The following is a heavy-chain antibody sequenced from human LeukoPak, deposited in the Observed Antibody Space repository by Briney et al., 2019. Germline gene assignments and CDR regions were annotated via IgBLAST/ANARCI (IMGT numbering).Heavy chain of an antibody. CDR1: GFTFDGYA. Sequence: GGSLRLSCAASGFTFDGYAMHWVRQAPGKGLEWVSGINWNGGSTNYADSVKGRFTISRDNAKNSLYLQMISLRAEDTALYYCARDKAFDIWGQGTMVTVSS. CDR3: ARDKAFDI. J-gene: IGHJ3*02. CDR2: INWNGGST. V-gene: IGHV3-20*04.